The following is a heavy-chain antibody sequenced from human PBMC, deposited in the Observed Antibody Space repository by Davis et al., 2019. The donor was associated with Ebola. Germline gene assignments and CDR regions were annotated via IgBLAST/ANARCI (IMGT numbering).Heavy chain of an antibody. V-gene: IGHV3-48*01. CDR1: RFTFSSYS. J-gene: IGHJ6*02. CDR3: ARDRGDYDILTGYMGV. D-gene: IGHD3-9*01. CDR2: ISSSSSTI. Sequence: GESLKISCAASRFTFSSYSMNWVRQAPGKGLEWVSYISSSSSTIYYADSVKGRFTISRDNSKNTLYLQMNSLRAEDTAVYYCARDRGDYDILTGYMGVWGQGTTVTVSS.